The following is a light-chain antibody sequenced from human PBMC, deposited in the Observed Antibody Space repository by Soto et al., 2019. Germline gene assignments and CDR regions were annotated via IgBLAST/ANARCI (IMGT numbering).Light chain of an antibody. CDR1: QGISSW. CDR2: KAS. CDR3: QNYNSYSEE. Sequence: DIQITHSPSSVSASVVDRVTITFLASQGISSWLAWYQKKPGKAPNLLIYKASTLESGVPSRFSGSGSGTEFTLTISSLQPDDFATYYCQNYNSYSEEFGQGTKVDIK. J-gene: IGKJ1*01. V-gene: IGKV1-5*03.